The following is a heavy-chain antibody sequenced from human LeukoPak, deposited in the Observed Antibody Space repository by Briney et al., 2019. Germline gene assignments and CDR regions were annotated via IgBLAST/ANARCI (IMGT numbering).Heavy chain of an antibody. V-gene: IGHV3-33*01. CDR3: ARSVNSTKFISGKPFDL. Sequence: GGSLGLSCAASGFTFSSYGMHWVRQAPGKGLEWVAGVSAGGDIKYTAGSVRGRCTISRDNSKNTLFLEMDSLTGEDAAVYYCARSVNSTKFISGKPFDLWGQGTMVTVSS. CDR1: GFTFSSYG. J-gene: IGHJ3*01. CDR2: VSAGGDIK. D-gene: IGHD1-1*01.